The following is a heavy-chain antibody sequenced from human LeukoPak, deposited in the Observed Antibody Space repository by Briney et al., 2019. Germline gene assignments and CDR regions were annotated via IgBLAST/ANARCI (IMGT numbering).Heavy chain of an antibody. CDR1: GFTFSSYG. Sequence: GGSLRLSCAASGFTFSSYGMHWVRQAPGKGLEWVAVISDDGSNKNYADSVKGRFTISRDNSKNTLYLQMNSLRAKDTAVYYCQLYYYGSGSYYNPDAFDIWGQGTMVTVSS. D-gene: IGHD3-10*01. CDR3: QLYYYGSGSYYNPDAFDI. V-gene: IGHV3-30*03. J-gene: IGHJ3*02. CDR2: ISDDGSNK.